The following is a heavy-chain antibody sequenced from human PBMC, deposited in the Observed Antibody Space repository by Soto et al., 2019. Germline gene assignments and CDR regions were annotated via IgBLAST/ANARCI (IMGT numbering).Heavy chain of an antibody. V-gene: IGHV3-48*01. CDR1: GFTFSSYS. Sequence: GGSLRLSCAASGFTFSSYSMNWVRQAPGKGLEWVSYISSSSSTIYYADSVKGRFTISRDNAKNSLYLQMNSLRAEDTAVYYWEIWQWLEGNWSAPGGQGTLAPVSP. D-gene: IGHD6-19*01. CDR2: ISSSSSTI. CDR3: EIWQWLEGNWSAP. J-gene: IGHJ5*02.